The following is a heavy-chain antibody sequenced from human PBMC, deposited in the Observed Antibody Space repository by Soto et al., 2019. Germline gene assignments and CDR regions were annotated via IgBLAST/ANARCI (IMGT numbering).Heavy chain of an antibody. J-gene: IGHJ6*02. CDR2: ISGSGGST. V-gene: IGHV3-23*01. D-gene: IGHD6-13*01. Sequence: GGSLRLSCAASGFTFSSYAMSWVRQAPGKGLEWVSAISGSGGSTYYTTSVKGRFTISRDNTKNTLYLQMNSLRAEDTAVYYCARGGATRIAAAGMDYSYYGMYVWGQGTTVTVSS. CDR3: ARGGATRIAAAGMDYSYYGMYV. CDR1: GFTFSSYA.